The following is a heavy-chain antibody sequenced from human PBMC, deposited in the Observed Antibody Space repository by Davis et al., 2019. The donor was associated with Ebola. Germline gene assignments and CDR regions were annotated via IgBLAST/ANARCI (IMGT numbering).Heavy chain of an antibody. CDR3: ARDSFTGRFDP. J-gene: IGHJ5*02. V-gene: IGHV3-30*04. Sequence: GGSLRLSCAASAFTFSLFAMHWVRQAPGKGLEWVAVISYDGSNKYYADSVKGRFTISRDNSKNTLYLQMNSLRAEDTAVYYCARDSFTGRFDPWGQGTLVTVSS. CDR1: AFTFSLFA. D-gene: IGHD3-16*01. CDR2: ISYDGSNK.